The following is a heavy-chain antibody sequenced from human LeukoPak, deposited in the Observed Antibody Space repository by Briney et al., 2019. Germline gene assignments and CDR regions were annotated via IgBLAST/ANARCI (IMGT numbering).Heavy chain of an antibody. CDR3: AKSPEWFGELLHFQH. Sequence: GGSLRLSCAASGFTFSSYEMNWVRQAPGKGLEWVSAISGSGGSTYYADSVKGRLTISRDNSKNTLYLQMNSLRAEDTAVYYCAKSPEWFGELLHFQHWGQGTLVTVSS. CDR2: ISGSGGST. J-gene: IGHJ1*01. V-gene: IGHV3-23*01. D-gene: IGHD3-10*01. CDR1: GFTFSSYE.